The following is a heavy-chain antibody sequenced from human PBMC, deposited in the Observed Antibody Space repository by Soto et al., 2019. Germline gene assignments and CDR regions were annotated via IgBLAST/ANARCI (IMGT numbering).Heavy chain of an antibody. Sequence: GGSLRLSCAASGFTFSSYGMHRVRQAPGKGLEWVAVISYDGSNKYYADSVKGRFTISRDNSKNTLYLQMNSLRAEDTAVYYCAKDDGYGGMDVWGQGTTVTVSS. J-gene: IGHJ6*02. D-gene: IGHD6-13*01. V-gene: IGHV3-30*18. CDR3: AKDDGYGGMDV. CDR1: GFTFSSYG. CDR2: ISYDGSNK.